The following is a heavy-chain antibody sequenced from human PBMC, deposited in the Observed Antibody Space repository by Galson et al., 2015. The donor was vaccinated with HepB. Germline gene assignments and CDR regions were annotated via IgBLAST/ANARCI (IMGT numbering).Heavy chain of an antibody. CDR2: IYYSGST. D-gene: IGHD3-10*01. CDR1: GGSISSSSYY. Sequence: ETLSLTCTVSGGSISSSSYYWGWIRQPPGKGLEWIGSIYYSGSTYYNPSLKSRVTISVDTSKNQFSLKLSSVTAADTAVYYCARHIDGSGSYYKPWGQGTLVTVSS. CDR3: ARHIDGSGSYYKP. V-gene: IGHV4-39*01. J-gene: IGHJ4*02.